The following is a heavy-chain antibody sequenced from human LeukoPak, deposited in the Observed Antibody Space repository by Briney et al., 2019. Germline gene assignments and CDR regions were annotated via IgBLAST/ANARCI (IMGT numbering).Heavy chain of an antibody. CDR2: ISWNSGSI. Sequence: GRSLRLSFAASGFTFDDYAMHWVRQAPGKGLEWVSGISWNSGSIGYADSVKGRFSISRDNAKNSLYLQMNSLRAEDTALYYCAKVAFRAAAGSAPFDYWAQGTLVTVSS. CDR1: GFTFDDYA. J-gene: IGHJ4*02. V-gene: IGHV3-9*01. CDR3: AKVAFRAAAGSAPFDY. D-gene: IGHD6-13*01.